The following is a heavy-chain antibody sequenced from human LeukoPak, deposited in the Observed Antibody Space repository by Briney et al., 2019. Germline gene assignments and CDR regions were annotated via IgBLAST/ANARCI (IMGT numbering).Heavy chain of an antibody. J-gene: IGHJ6*03. Sequence: GGSLRLSCAASGFTFSSYSINWVRQAPGKGLEWVSSISTTSSYIYYADSVKGRFTISRDNAKNSLYLQMNSLRAEDTAVYYCARSPEQWLVFYYYMDVWGKGTTVTVSS. CDR1: GFTFSSYS. D-gene: IGHD6-19*01. V-gene: IGHV3-21*01. CDR2: ISTTSSYI. CDR3: ARSPEQWLVFYYYMDV.